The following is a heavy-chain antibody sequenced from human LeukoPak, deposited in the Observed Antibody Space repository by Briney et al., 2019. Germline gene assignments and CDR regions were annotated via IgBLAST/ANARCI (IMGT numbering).Heavy chain of an antibody. D-gene: IGHD5-18*01. V-gene: IGHV5-10-1*01. CDR2: IDPSDSYT. CDR1: GYSFTSYW. J-gene: IGHJ4*02. CDR3: ARRRPNFDTAPDY. Sequence: GESLKISRKGSGYSFTSYWISWVRQMPGKGPEWMGRIDPSDSYTNYSPSFQGHVTISADKSISTAYLQWSSLKASDTAMYYCARRRPNFDTAPDYWGQGTLVTVSS.